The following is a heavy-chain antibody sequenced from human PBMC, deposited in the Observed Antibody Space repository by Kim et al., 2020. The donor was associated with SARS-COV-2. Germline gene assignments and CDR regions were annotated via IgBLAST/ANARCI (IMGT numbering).Heavy chain of an antibody. CDR2: ISAYNGNT. Sequence: ASVKVSCKASGYTFTSYGISWVRQAPGQGLEWMGWISAYNGNTNYAQKLQGRVTMTTDTSTSTAYMELRSLRSDDTAVYYCAREPPERYFDWSWPYPLDYWGQGTLVTVSS. D-gene: IGHD3-9*01. CDR3: AREPPERYFDWSWPYPLDY. J-gene: IGHJ4*02. V-gene: IGHV1-18*04. CDR1: GYTFTSYG.